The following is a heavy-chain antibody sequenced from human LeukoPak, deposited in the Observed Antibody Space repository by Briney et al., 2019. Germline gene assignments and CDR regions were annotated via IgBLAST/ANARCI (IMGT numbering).Heavy chain of an antibody. Sequence: PGGSLRLSCAASRFTFMNYGMSWVRQAPGKGLEWVSAISGSGGTTYYADYVKGRFTISRDNSKNTLYLQMNSLRAEDTAVYYCAREVSADYWGQGTLVTVSS. D-gene: IGHD1-26*01. V-gene: IGHV3-23*01. CDR2: ISGSGGTT. CDR3: AREVSADY. J-gene: IGHJ4*02. CDR1: RFTFMNYG.